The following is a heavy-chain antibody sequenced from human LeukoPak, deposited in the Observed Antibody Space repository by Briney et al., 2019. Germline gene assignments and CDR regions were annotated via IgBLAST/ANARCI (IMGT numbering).Heavy chain of an antibody. CDR2: IVSRSSHV. D-gene: IGHD3-10*01. CDR3: ARDFRYGSGSRGFDN. J-gene: IGHJ4*02. V-gene: IGHV3-21*01. Sequence: GGSLRVSCAASGFTFSSYNMNWVRQAPGKGLEWVSSIVSRSSHVYYADSVKGRFTISRDNAKDPLYLQMNSLRAEDTAVYYCARDFRYGSGSRGFDNWGQGTLVTVSS. CDR1: GFTFSSYN.